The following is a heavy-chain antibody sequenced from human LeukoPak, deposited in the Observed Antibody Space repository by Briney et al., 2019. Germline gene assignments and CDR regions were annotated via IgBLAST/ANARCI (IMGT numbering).Heavy chain of an antibody. J-gene: IGHJ5*02. CDR1: GFTFSSYW. CDR2: INSDGSST. Sequence: GVSLRLSSAASGFTFSSYWMHWLRPAPGKGLVWDSRINSDGSSTSYADSVKGRFTISRDNAKNTLYLQMNRLRAEDTDVYYCARAEFPWGQGTLVTVSS. CDR3: ARAEFP. D-gene: IGHD3-10*01. V-gene: IGHV3-74*01.